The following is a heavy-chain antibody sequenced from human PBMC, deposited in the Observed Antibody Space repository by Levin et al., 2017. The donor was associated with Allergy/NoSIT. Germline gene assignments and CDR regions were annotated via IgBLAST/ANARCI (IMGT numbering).Heavy chain of an antibody. D-gene: IGHD6-13*01. CDR3: ARVPSIAAAGSGAWYFDL. J-gene: IGHJ2*01. V-gene: IGHV4-59*01. CDR1: GGSISSYY. CDR2: IYYSGST. Sequence: GSLRLSCTVSGGSISSYYWSWIRQPPGKGLEWIGYIYYSGSTNYNPSLKSRVTISVDTSKNQFSLKLSSVTAADTAVYYCARVPSIAAAGSGAWYFDLWGRGTLVTVSS.